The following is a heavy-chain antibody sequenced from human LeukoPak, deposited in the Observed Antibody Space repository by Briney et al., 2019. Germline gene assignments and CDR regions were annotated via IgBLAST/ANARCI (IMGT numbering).Heavy chain of an antibody. D-gene: IGHD3-10*01. CDR1: GYSISSGYY. Sequence: PSESLSLTCAVSGYSISSGYYWGWIRQLPGNGLEWIGSIYHSGSTYYTPSFKSRVTISVDTSKNQFSLKLSSVTAADTAVYYCARGSITRVRGVPDYWGQGTLVTVSS. V-gene: IGHV4-38-2*01. CDR2: IYHSGST. CDR3: ARGSITRVRGVPDY. J-gene: IGHJ4*02.